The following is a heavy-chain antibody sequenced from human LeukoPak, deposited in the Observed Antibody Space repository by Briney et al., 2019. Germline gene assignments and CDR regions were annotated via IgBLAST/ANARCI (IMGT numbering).Heavy chain of an antibody. CDR1: GFTFSSYE. D-gene: IGHD6-19*01. CDR3: ARSRGWYFAFDI. Sequence: GGSLRLSCAASGFTFSSYEMSWVRQAPGKGLEWVANIKQDGSEKYYVDSVKGRFTISRDNAKNSLYLQMNSLRAEDTAVYSCARSRGWYFAFDIWGQGTMVTVSS. J-gene: IGHJ3*02. V-gene: IGHV3-7*01. CDR2: IKQDGSEK.